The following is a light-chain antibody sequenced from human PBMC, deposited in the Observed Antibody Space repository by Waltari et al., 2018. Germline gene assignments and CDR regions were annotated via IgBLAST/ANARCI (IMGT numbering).Light chain of an antibody. CDR2: AAS. CDR3: QQYDAYSRT. V-gene: IGKV1-39*01. CDR1: QSISYH. Sequence: DIQMTQSPSSLSASAGDRVTISCRASQSISYHLNWYQQKPGKAPKVLIYAASSLQSGVPSRFSGSGSGTDFTLTISSLQAEDFATYFCQQYDAYSRTFGQGTKVEVK. J-gene: IGKJ1*01.